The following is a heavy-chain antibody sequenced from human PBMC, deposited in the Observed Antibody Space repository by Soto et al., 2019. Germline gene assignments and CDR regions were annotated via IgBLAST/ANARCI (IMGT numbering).Heavy chain of an antibody. J-gene: IGHJ4*02. CDR2: IRSKVYAGTA. D-gene: IGHD5-12*01. Sequence: GSLRLSCKTSVFTFGNYGLTWFRQAPGKGLEWVAFIRSKVYAGTAEYAASVKGRFTISRDDSKSIVYLQMNSLQTEDTAVYFCTRVAGDGYKYDRDDYWGQGTLVTVSS. V-gene: IGHV3-49*03. CDR3: TRVAGDGYKYDRDDY. CDR1: VFTFGNYG.